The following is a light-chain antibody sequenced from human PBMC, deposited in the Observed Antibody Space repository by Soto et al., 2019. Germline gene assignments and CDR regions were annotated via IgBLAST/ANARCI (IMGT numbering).Light chain of an antibody. CDR1: QSVLYSSNNKNY. CDR2: WAS. V-gene: IGKV4-1*01. J-gene: IGKJ3*01. Sequence: DIVMTQSPDSLAVSLGERATINCKSSQSVLYSSNNKNYLAWYQQKPGQPPKLLIYWASTRESGVPDRFSGSGSGTDFTLTISSLQAEDVAVYYCQQYYGTPLVFGPGTKVDIK. CDR3: QQYYGTPLV.